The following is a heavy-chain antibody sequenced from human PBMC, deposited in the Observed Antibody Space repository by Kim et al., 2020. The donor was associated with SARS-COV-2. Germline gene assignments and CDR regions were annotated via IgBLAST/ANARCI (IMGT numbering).Heavy chain of an antibody. CDR1: GGSFSGYY. J-gene: IGHJ5*02. Sequence: SETLSLTCAVYGGSFSGYYWSWIRQPPGKGLEWIGEINHSGSTNYNPSLKSRVTISVDTSKNQFSLKLSSVTAADTAVYYCARSVGHGITIFGVVQRHNWFDPWGQGTLVTVSS. D-gene: IGHD3-3*01. CDR3: ARSVGHGITIFGVVQRHNWFDP. V-gene: IGHV4-34*01. CDR2: INHSGST.